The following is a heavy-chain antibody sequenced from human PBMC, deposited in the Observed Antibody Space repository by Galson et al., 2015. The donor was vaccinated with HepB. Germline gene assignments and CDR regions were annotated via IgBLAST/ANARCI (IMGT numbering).Heavy chain of an antibody. Sequence: PALVKPTQTLTLPCTFSGFSLTTRGMCVSWIRQPPGKALEWLALIDWDDDKYYSTSLKTRLTISKDTSKNQVILTMTNMDPVDTATYYCARIRWIQQWRPFDYWGQGTLVTVSS. CDR2: IDWDDDK. V-gene: IGHV2-70*01. D-gene: IGHD5-18*01. J-gene: IGHJ4*02. CDR3: ARIRWIQQWRPFDY. CDR1: GFSLTTRGMC.